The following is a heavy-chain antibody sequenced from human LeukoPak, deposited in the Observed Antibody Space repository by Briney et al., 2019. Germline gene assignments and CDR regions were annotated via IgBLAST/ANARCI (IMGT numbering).Heavy chain of an antibody. CDR2: IGTNGIST. D-gene: IGHD2-8*02. J-gene: IGHJ4*02. CDR3: VKGQEVVYAPTFDY. Sequence: GGSLRLSCAASGFTVGSNTMSWVRQAPGKGLEYVSSIGTNGISTYYADSVTGRFTISRDNSKNSLYLQMSSLRAEDTAVYYCVKGQEVVYAPTFDYWGQGTLVTVSS. CDR1: GFTVGSNT. V-gene: IGHV3-64D*09.